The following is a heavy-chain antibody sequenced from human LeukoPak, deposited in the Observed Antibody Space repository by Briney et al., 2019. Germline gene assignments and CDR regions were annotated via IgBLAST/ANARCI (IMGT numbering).Heavy chain of an antibody. Sequence: SETLSLTCAVYGGSFSSYYWSWIRQPAGKGLEWIGRIFASGSTNYNPSLKSRVAISVDTSKNQFSLKLSSVTAADTAVYYCARGPGSYSKEAFDMWGQGTMVTVSS. J-gene: IGHJ3*02. CDR1: GGSFSSYY. CDR2: IFASGST. V-gene: IGHV4-59*10. CDR3: ARGPGSYSKEAFDM. D-gene: IGHD3-10*01.